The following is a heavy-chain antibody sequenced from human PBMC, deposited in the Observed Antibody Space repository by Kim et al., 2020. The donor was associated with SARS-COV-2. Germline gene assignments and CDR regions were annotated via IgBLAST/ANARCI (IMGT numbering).Heavy chain of an antibody. Sequence: KGRFTITRDNSKNTLYLQMNSLRAEDTAVYYCANTVTVFGVVISYSYIDVWGKGTTVFVSS. J-gene: IGHJ6*03. D-gene: IGHD3-3*01. V-gene: IGHV3-30*02. CDR3: ANTVTVFGVVISYSYIDV.